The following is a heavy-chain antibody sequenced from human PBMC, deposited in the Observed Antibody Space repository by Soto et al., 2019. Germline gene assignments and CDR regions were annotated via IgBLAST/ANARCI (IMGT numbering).Heavy chain of an antibody. CDR2: LSYDGGNK. J-gene: IGHJ6*02. D-gene: IGHD3-10*01. CDR1: GFTFSTYS. Sequence: GGSLRLSCAASGFTFSTYSMHWVRQAPGKGLEWVAVLSYDGGNKYYADSVKGRFTISRDISKNTLYLQMNSLRLEDTAVYYCGRAGTAKVDYYHGMDVWGQGTTVTVSS. V-gene: IGHV3-30-3*01. CDR3: GRAGTAKVDYYHGMDV.